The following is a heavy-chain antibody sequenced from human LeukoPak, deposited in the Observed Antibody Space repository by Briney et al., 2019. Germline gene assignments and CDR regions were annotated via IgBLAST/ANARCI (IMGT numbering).Heavy chain of an antibody. Sequence: PSETLSLTCTVSGGSISSYYWSWIRQPPGKGLEWIGYIYYSGSTNYNPSLKSRVTISVDTSKNQFSLKLSSVTAADTAVYYCARGDSSGYYPTVQYYFDYWGQGTLVTVSS. D-gene: IGHD3-22*01. V-gene: IGHV4-59*08. CDR1: GGSISSYY. CDR3: ARGDSSGYYPTVQYYFDY. CDR2: IYYSGST. J-gene: IGHJ4*02.